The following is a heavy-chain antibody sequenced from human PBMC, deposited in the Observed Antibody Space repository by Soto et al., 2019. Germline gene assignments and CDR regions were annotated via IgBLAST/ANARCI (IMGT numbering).Heavy chain of an antibody. CDR3: AREQRDYIWGSYRHLNWFDP. CDR1: GGSIGGNY. Sequence: SETLSLTCXVVGGSIGGNYGGCIRQPPGKGLEWIGEINHSGSTNYNPSLKSRVTISVDTSKNQFSLKLSSVTAADTAVYYCAREQRDYIWGSYRHLNWFDPWGQGTLVTVS. J-gene: IGHJ5*02. CDR2: INHSGST. D-gene: IGHD3-16*02. V-gene: IGHV4-34*01.